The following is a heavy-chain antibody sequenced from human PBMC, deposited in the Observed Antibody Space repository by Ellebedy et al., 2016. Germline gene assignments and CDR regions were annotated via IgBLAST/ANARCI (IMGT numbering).Heavy chain of an antibody. CDR2: ISSSSSYI. V-gene: IGHV3-21*01. CDR1: GFTFSSYS. J-gene: IGHJ3*02. Sequence: GGSLRLXXAASGFTFSSYSMNWVRQAPGKGLEWVSSISSSSSYIYYADSVKGRFTISRDNAKNSLYLQMNSLRAEDTAVYYCAREGPGGPDAFDIWGQGTMVTVSS. D-gene: IGHD2-8*02. CDR3: AREGPGGPDAFDI.